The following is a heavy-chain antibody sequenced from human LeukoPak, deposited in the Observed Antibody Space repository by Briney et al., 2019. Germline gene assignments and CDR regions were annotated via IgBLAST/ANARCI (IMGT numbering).Heavy chain of an antibody. CDR3: ARAGLSTTPY. Sequence: ASVKVSCKTSGYTFTGYSTHWVRQARGQGLEWMGWINPNSGGTNYAQKFQGRVTMTRDTSISTAYMELSRLRSDDTAVYYCARAGLSTTPYWGQGTLVTVSS. D-gene: IGHD5/OR15-5a*01. V-gene: IGHV1-2*02. J-gene: IGHJ4*02. CDR1: GYTFTGYS. CDR2: INPNSGGT.